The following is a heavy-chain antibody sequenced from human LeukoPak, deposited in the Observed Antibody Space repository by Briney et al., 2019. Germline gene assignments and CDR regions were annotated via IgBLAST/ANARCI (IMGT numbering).Heavy chain of an antibody. CDR3: ARDGSSSWYYFDY. Sequence: KFQGRVTIIRDTSASTAYMELSSLRSEDTAVYYCARDGSSSWYYFDYWGQGTLVTVSS. V-gene: IGHV1-3*01. D-gene: IGHD6-13*01. J-gene: IGHJ4*02.